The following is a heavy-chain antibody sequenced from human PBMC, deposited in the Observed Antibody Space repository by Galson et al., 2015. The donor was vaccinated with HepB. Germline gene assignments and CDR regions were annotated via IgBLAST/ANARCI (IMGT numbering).Heavy chain of an antibody. D-gene: IGHD5-24*01. CDR1: GFTFSSYS. J-gene: IGHJ4*02. CDR3: ARAGKLQWGGFDY. V-gene: IGHV3-21*01. Sequence: SLRLSCAASGFTFSSYSMNWVRQAPGKGLEWVSSISSSSSYIYYADSVKGRFTISRDNAKNSLYLQMNSLRAEDTAVYYCARAGKLQWGGFDYWGQGTLVTVSS. CDR2: ISSSSSYI.